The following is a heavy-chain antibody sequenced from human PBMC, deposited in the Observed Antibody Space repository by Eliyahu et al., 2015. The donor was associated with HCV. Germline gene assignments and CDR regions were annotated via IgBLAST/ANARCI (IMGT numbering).Heavy chain of an antibody. J-gene: IGHJ3*02. CDR3: ARDGGNRFGDYSAVEALDI. V-gene: IGHV3-30*04. CDR1: AFSFSRFP. Sequence: QVQLVESGGGVVQPGGSLRLSCAASAFSFSRFPMHWVRQAPGKGLEWVAVIAYDGSNEYYADSVKGRFSISRDNSKNALYLQMNSLRPEDTAVYYCARDGGNRFGDYSAVEALDIWGQGTMVSISS. CDR2: IAYDGSNE. D-gene: IGHD4-23*01.